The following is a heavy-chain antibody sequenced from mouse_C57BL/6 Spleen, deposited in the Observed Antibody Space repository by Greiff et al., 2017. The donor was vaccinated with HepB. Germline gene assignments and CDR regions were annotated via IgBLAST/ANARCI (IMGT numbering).Heavy chain of an antibody. Sequence: VQGVESGAELARPGASVKLSCKASGYTFTSYGISWVKQRTGQGLEWIGEIYPRSGNTYYNEKFKGKATLTADKSSSTAYMELRSLTSEDSAVYFCARCYYGNFSWFAYWGQGTLVTVSA. CDR3: ARCYYGNFSWFAY. D-gene: IGHD2-1*01. CDR2: IYPRSGNT. V-gene: IGHV1-81*01. CDR1: GYTFTSYG. J-gene: IGHJ3*01.